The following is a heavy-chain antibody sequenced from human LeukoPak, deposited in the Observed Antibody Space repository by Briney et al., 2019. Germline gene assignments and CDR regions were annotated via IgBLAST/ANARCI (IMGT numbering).Heavy chain of an antibody. CDR1: GFTFSSYW. D-gene: IGHD6-19*01. CDR3: ARSGGSQWLANDY. J-gene: IGHJ4*02. Sequence: GGSLRLSCAASGFTFSSYWMNWVRQAPGKGLEWVANIKQDGSEKYYVDSVKGRFTISRDNAKNSVYLQMNSLRAEDTAVYYCARSGGSQWLANDYWGQGTLVTVSS. CDR2: IKQDGSEK. V-gene: IGHV3-7*01.